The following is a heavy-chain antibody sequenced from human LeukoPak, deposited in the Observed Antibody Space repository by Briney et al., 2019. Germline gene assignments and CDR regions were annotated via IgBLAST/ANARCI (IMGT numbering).Heavy chain of an antibody. J-gene: IGHJ4*02. V-gene: IGHV1-46*01. CDR3: ARDLSGNKYGYFDY. CDR1: GYTFASYY. D-gene: IGHD2-8*01. Sequence: ASVEVSCKASGYTFASYYMHWVRQAPGRGLEWMGIINPSGGSTTYAQKLQGRVTMTRDTSTSTVYMELSSLRSEDTAVYYCARDLSGNKYGYFDYWGQETLVTVSS. CDR2: INPSGGST.